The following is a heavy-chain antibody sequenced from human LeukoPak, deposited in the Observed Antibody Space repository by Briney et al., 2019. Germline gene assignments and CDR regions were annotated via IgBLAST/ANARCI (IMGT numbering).Heavy chain of an antibody. CDR3: ARVVGFGELLGAFDI. J-gene: IGHJ3*02. CDR2: ISAYNGNT. V-gene: IGHV1-18*01. D-gene: IGHD3-10*01. Sequence: GASVKVSCKASGYTFTSYGISWVRQAPGQGLEWMGWISAYNGNTNYAQMIQGRVTMTTDTSTSTAYMELRSLRSDDTAVYYCARVVGFGELLGAFDIWGQGTMVTVSS. CDR1: GYTFTSYG.